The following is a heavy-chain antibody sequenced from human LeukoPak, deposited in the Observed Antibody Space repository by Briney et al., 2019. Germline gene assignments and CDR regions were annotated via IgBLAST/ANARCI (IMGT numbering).Heavy chain of an antibody. Sequence: GGSLRLSCAASGFTFSSYSMNWVRQAPGKGLEWVSYISSSSSTIYYADSVKGRFTISRDNAKNSLYLQTNSLRAEDTAVYYCAKDQGGSSFDYWGQGTLVTVSS. CDR1: GFTFSSYS. CDR3: AKDQGGSSFDY. J-gene: IGHJ4*02. CDR2: ISSSSSTI. V-gene: IGHV3-48*01. D-gene: IGHD6-6*01.